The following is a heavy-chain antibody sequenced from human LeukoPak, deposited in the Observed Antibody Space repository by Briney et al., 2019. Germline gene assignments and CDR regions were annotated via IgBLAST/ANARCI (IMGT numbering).Heavy chain of an antibody. Sequence: QAGGSLRLSCAASGFTFSRHPMNWVRQALGKGLEWVSYISPGTIYYADSVKGRFTISRDNAKNSLYLQMNSLRAEDTAVYYCTRDGRVAYEMDVWGQGTTVTVSS. CDR3: TRDGRVAYEMDV. CDR2: ISPGTI. D-gene: IGHD2-15*01. V-gene: IGHV3-48*01. CDR1: GFTFSRHP. J-gene: IGHJ6*02.